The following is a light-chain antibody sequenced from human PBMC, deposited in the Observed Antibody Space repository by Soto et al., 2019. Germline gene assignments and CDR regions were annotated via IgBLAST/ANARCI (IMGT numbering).Light chain of an antibody. Sequence: DIQMTQSPSTLSASVGDRFTITCRASQSISSWLAWYQQKQGNXPKXXIYGASSLESGVPARFSGSGSGTELTISISSLQPDDGETYDCQHYITFPHTFGGGTKVDNK. CDR2: GAS. CDR1: QSISSW. V-gene: IGKV1-5*01. J-gene: IGKJ4*01. CDR3: QHYITFPHT.